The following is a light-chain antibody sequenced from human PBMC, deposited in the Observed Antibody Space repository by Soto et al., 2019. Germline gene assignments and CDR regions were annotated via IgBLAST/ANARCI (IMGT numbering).Light chain of an antibody. CDR3: SSYTSGSTLVV. Sequence: QSVLTQPASVSGSPGQSITISCTGSSSDVGGYNYVSWYQQHPGKVPKLVIYEVTNRPSGVSFRFSGSKSGNTASLTISGLQAEDEADYYCSSYTSGSTLVVFGTGTKLTVL. J-gene: IGLJ1*01. V-gene: IGLV2-14*01. CDR2: EVT. CDR1: SSDVGGYNY.